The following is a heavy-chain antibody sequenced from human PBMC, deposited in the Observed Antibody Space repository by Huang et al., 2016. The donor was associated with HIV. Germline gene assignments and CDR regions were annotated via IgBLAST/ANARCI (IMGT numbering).Heavy chain of an antibody. J-gene: IGHJ6*02. CDR2: ICSSSSYI. Sequence: EVQLVESGGGLVKPGGSLRLSCVASGFTFTNYAMNGVRQAPGKGLEGVSAICSSSSYINDADSVKGRFTISRDDAKNSLYLQMNSLRAEDTAVYYCARPQGDKVRGIIRSYYYYYGMDVWGRGTTVTVSS. CDR1: GFTFTNYA. V-gene: IGHV3-21*06. D-gene: IGHD3-10*01. CDR3: ARPQGDKVRGIIRSYYYYYGMDV.